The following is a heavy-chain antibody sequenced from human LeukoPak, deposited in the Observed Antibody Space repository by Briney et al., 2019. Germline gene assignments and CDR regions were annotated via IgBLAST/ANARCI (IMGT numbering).Heavy chain of an antibody. CDR2: ISSSGSTI. D-gene: IGHD3-3*01. CDR1: GFTFSSYE. Sequence: GGSLRLSCAVSGFTFSSYEMNWVRQAPGKGLEWVSYISSSGSTIYYADSVKGRFTISRDNARNSLYLQMNSLRAEDTAVYYCAKDMRGYYRPIDYWGQGTLVTVSS. J-gene: IGHJ4*02. V-gene: IGHV3-48*03. CDR3: AKDMRGYYRPIDY.